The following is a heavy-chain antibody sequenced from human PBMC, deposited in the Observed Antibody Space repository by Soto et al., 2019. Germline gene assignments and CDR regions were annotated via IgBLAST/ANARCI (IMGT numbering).Heavy chain of an antibody. CDR2: IDWDDDK. V-gene: IGHV2-70*11. CDR1: GFSLSTSGMC. J-gene: IGHJ6*02. CDR3: ARIRNGDYYNYYYGMDF. Sequence: SGPTLVNPTQTLTLTCTFSGFSLSTSGMCVSWIRQPPGKALEWLARIDWDDDKYYSTSLKTRLTISKDTSKNQVVLTMTNMDPVDTATYYCARIRNGDYYNYYYGMDFWGQGTTVTVSS. D-gene: IGHD4-17*01.